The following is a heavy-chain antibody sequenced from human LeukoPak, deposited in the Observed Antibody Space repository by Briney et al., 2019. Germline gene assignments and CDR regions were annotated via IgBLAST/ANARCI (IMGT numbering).Heavy chain of an antibody. Sequence: PGGSLRLACAASGFTFSGSAMTWVRQAPGKGLQWVSTITGSDDKTYYADSVKGRFTISRDFSKNMVHLHMNSLRVEDTAIYYCAKGPQLYSGYHPDYWGQGTLVTVSS. V-gene: IGHV3-23*01. J-gene: IGHJ4*02. CDR3: AKGPQLYSGYHPDY. CDR2: ITGSDDKT. CDR1: GFTFSGSA. D-gene: IGHD5-12*01.